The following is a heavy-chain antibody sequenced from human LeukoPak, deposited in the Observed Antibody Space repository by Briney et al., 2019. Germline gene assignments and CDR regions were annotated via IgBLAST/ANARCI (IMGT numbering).Heavy chain of an antibody. V-gene: IGHV1-18*01. Sequence: GASVKVSCKASGYTFTTYGIIWVRQAPGQGLEWMGWISAYNGNTNYAQKLQGRVTMTTDTATSTAYMELRSLRSDDTAVYYCARDSEGSSSPAGFDYWGQGTLVTVSS. J-gene: IGHJ4*02. CDR1: GYTFTTYG. CDR2: ISAYNGNT. D-gene: IGHD6-13*01. CDR3: ARDSEGSSSPAGFDY.